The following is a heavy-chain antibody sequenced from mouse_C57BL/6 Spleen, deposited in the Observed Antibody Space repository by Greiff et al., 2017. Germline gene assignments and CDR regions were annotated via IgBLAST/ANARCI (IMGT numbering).Heavy chain of an antibody. Sequence: EVMLVESGGGLVKPGGSLKLSCAASGFTFSSYAMSWVRQTPEKRLEWVATISDGGSYTYYPDNVKGRFTISRDNAKNNLYLQMSHLKSEDTAMYYCAREWLRRQYAMDYWGQGTSVTVSS. V-gene: IGHV5-4*01. CDR3: AREWLRRQYAMDY. D-gene: IGHD2-2*01. CDR2: ISDGGSYT. CDR1: GFTFSSYA. J-gene: IGHJ4*01.